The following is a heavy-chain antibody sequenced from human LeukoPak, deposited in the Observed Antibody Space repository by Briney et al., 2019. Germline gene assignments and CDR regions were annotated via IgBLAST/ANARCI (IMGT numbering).Heavy chain of an antibody. V-gene: IGHV4-59*01. CDR3: ARGKATSSPFDY. CDR1: GGSISSYY. J-gene: IGHJ4*02. Sequence: SETLSLTCTVSGGSISSYYWSWIRQPPGKGLEWIGYIHYSGSTNYNPSLKSRVTISVDTSKNQFSLKLSSVTAADTAVYYCARGKATSSPFDYWGQGTLVTVSS. CDR2: IHYSGST.